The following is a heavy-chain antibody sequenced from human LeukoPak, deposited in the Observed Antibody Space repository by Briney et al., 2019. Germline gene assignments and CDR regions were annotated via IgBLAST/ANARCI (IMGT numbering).Heavy chain of an antibody. D-gene: IGHD6-19*01. CDR1: GLTLSDYW. J-gene: IGHJ3*02. CDR2: ISWNSGSI. V-gene: IGHV3-9*01. Sequence: PGGSLRLSCEASGLTLSDYWMSWVRQAPGKGLEWVSGISWNSGSIGYADSVKGRFTISRDNAKNSLYLQMNSLRAEDTALYYCAMTDSSGWFGAFDIWGQGTMVTVSS. CDR3: AMTDSSGWFGAFDI.